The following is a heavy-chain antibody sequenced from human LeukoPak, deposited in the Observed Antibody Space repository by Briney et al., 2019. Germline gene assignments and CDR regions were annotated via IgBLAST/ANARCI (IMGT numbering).Heavy chain of an antibody. J-gene: IGHJ4*02. CDR3: ASLYCDGSDACWLISPY. CDR1: GGSIISRNW. CDR2: ISHSGST. D-gene: IGHD2-21*01. V-gene: IGHV4-4*02. Sequence: SGTLSLTCVVSGGSIISRNWWSGVGQAPGKGLEGIGEISHSGSTNYNPSLKRRVTLSVDKSKNQFSLKLSSVTAADTAVYYCASLYCDGSDACWLISPYWGQGALVTVSS.